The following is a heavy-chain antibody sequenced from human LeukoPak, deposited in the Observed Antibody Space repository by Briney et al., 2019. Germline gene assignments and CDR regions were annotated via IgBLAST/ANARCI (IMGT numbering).Heavy chain of an antibody. V-gene: IGHV4-59*01. CDR1: GGSLSTYY. Sequence: SETLSLTCTVSGGSLSTYYWSWIRQPPGKGLEWMGYIYYTGSTNYNPSLKSRVTISVDTSKNQFPLRLTSVTAADTAVYYCARASGGYYNNWFDPWGQGTLVPVSS. D-gene: IGHD3-22*01. CDR2: IYYTGST. J-gene: IGHJ5*02. CDR3: ARASGGYYNNWFDP.